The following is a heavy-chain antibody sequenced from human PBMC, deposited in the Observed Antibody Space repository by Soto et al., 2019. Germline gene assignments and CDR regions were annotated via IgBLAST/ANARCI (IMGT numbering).Heavy chain of an antibody. D-gene: IGHD3-22*01. CDR2: INPNNGVT. J-gene: IGHJ5*02. CDR3: ARSNRGYESNGYFFDN. V-gene: IGHV1-2*02. Sequence: QVQLVQSGAEVKKPGASVKVSCKASGYTFTAYYIHWVRQAPGQGREWMGWINPNNGVTKYAQKFQGRGTMTRDTSISTVYMEVTRLRSDDTAVYHCARSNRGYESNGYFFDNWVQGTLVTVSP. CDR1: GYTFTAYY.